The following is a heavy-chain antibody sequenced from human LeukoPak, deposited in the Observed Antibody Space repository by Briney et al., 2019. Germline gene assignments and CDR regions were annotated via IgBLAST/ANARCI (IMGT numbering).Heavy chain of an antibody. CDR1: GFIFSDYG. J-gene: IGHJ5*01. Sequence: RGSLRLSCAASGFIFSDYGMHWVRQAPGKGLEWVSFIRRDGSLELYAGSVQGRFTISRDNSKNTVYLQMNSLRAEDTGVYYCVKERTVGDSWGQGTLVIVSS. D-gene: IGHD1-26*01. CDR2: IRRDGSLE. V-gene: IGHV3-30*02. CDR3: VKERTVGDS.